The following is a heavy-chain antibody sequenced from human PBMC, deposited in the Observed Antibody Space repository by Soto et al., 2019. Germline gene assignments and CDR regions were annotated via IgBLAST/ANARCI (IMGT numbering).Heavy chain of an antibody. CDR2: IIPILGIA. CDR1: GGTFSSYT. V-gene: IGHV1-69*02. D-gene: IGHD3-9*01. J-gene: IGHJ4*02. Sequence: GASVKVSCKASGGTFSSYTISWVRQAPGQGLEWMGRIIPILGIANYAQKFQGRVTITADKSTSTAYMELSSLRSEDTAVYYCARAQGPDILTGYYMEHFDYWGQGTLVTVSS. CDR3: ARAQGPDILTGYYMEHFDY.